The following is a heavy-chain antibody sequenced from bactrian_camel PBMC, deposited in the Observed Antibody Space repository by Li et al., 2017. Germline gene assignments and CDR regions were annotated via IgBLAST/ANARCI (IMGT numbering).Heavy chain of an antibody. CDR1: GITFNNYH. V-gene: IGHV3S28*01. D-gene: IGHD1*01. Sequence: SGITFNNYHMTWVRQAPGKGLEWVSAIGPSGSTTGYADSVKGRFTISRDNAKNTLYLQLNSLKTEDTAMYSCKPRPGSLRCRGYWGQGTQVTVS. J-gene: IGHJ4*01. CDR3: KPRPGSLRCRGY. CDR2: IGPSGSTT.